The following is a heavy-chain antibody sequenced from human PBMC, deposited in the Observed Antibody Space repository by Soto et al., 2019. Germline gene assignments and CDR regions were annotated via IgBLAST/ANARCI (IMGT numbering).Heavy chain of an antibody. V-gene: IGHV1-69*08. CDR1: GGTFSSYI. Sequence: QVQLGESGAEVKKPGSSLKVSCKASGGTFSSYIISWVRQAPGQGLVWMVRIFPILGTAKYAQKFQGKVTLTADKATITAYMVLSMLSSEDTAVYDCASLAVADVAFDTWGQGTMVTVSS. D-gene: IGHD6-19*01. CDR2: IFPILGTA. J-gene: IGHJ3*02. CDR3: ASLAVADVAFDT.